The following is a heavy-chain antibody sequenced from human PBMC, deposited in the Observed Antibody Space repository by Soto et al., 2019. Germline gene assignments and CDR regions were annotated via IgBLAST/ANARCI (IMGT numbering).Heavy chain of an antibody. CDR3: ARDRGSGSYLSGY. CDR1: GYSFTSYY. J-gene: IGHJ4*02. V-gene: IGHV1-46*01. CDR2: INPSGGGT. D-gene: IGHD1-26*01. Sequence: ASVKVSCKASGYSFTSYYIHWVRQAPGQGLEWLGRINPSGGGTSYAQVFQGRVSLTRDTSTSTVYMEMSSLRYEDTAAYYCARDRGSGSYLSGYWGQGPLVTVSS.